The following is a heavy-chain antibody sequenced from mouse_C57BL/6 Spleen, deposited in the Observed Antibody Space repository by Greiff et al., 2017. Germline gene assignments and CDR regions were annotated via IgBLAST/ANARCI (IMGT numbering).Heavy chain of an antibody. J-gene: IGHJ1*03. V-gene: IGHV1-81*01. Sequence: QVQLQQSGAELARPGASVKLSCTASGYTFTSYGISWVKQRTGQGLEWIGEIYPRSGNTYYTAKFKGKATLTADKSSSTAYMELRSLTSEDSAVYFCARGRITTVVEGEKNWYFDVWGTGTTVTVSS. CDR3: ARGRITTVVEGEKNWYFDV. CDR2: IYPRSGNT. CDR1: GYTFTSYG. D-gene: IGHD1-1*01.